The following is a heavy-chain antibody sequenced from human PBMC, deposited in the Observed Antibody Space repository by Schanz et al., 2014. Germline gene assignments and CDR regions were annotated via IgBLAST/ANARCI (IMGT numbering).Heavy chain of an antibody. V-gene: IGHV1-69*02. CDR1: GGTFSSYS. CDR3: ARSNYYDNSDYYNSFDY. J-gene: IGHJ4*02. Sequence: QVQLVQSGAEVKKPGSSVKVSCKASGGTFSSYSISWVRQPPGQGLEWMGRIIPILGIANYAQKFQGRVTNTADKSTSTAYMDLSSLRPEDTAVYYCARSNYYDNSDYYNSFDYWGQGTLVTVSS. D-gene: IGHD3-22*01. CDR2: IIPILGIA.